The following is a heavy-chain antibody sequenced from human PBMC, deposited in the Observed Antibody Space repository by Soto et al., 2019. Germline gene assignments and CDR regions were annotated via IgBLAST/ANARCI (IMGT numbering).Heavy chain of an antibody. CDR1: GFTFSSYA. Sequence: EVQLLESGGGLVQPGGSLRLSYAASGFTFSSYAMSWVRQAPGKGLEWVSVISAGGGSTYYADSVKGRFTISRDNSKNTLYLQVNSLRAEDTAVYYCAKGTYSKGFDPWGRGTLVTVSS. J-gene: IGHJ5*02. D-gene: IGHD4-4*01. V-gene: IGHV3-23*01. CDR3: AKGTYSKGFDP. CDR2: ISAGGGST.